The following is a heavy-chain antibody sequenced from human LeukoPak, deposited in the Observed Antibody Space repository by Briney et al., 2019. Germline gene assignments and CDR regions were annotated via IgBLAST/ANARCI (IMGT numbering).Heavy chain of an antibody. CDR2: IKKDGSEK. CDR3: ARGLAAPDN. D-gene: IGHD3/OR15-3a*01. CDR1: GFTFTDYW. J-gene: IGHJ4*02. Sequence: GSLRLSFAASGFTFTDYWMSWVRQAPGKGPEWVANIKKDGSEKYYVDSVKGRFTISRDNTKNSLYLQMNSLRVEDTAVYYCARGLAAPDNWGQGTLVTVSS. V-gene: IGHV3-7*02.